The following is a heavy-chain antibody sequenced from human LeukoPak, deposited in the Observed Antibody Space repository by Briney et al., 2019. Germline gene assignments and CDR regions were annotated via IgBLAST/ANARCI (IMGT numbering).Heavy chain of an antibody. CDR1: GFTFRTSG. J-gene: IGHJ6*03. CDR3: ARDQSMVRGAFYYYYMDV. D-gene: IGHD3-10*01. Sequence: PGGSLRLSCAASGFTFRTSGMNWVRQAPGKGLEWVSYISSSGTTISYAQSVKGRFTISRDNAKNSLYLQMNSLRAEDTAVYYCARDQSMVRGAFYYYYMDVWGKGTTVTISS. CDR2: ISSSGTTI. V-gene: IGHV3-48*04.